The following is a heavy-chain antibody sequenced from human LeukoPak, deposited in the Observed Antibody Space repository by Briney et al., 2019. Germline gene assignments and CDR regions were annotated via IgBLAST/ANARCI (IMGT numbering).Heavy chain of an antibody. Sequence: GGSLRLSCAASGFTFSGSAMHWVRQASGKGLEWVGRIRSKANSYATAYAASVKGRFTISRDDSKNTAYLQMNSLKTEDTAVYYCSGSCVYNWFDPWGQGTLVTVSS. D-gene: IGHD3-10*01. J-gene: IGHJ5*02. CDR2: IRSKANSYAT. CDR3: SGSCVYNWFDP. CDR1: GFTFSGSA. V-gene: IGHV3-73*01.